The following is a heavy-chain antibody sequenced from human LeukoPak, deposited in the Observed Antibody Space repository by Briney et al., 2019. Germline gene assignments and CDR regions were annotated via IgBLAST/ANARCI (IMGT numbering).Heavy chain of an antibody. CDR3: ARAVGGYYYYYYMDV. D-gene: IGHD6-25*01. Sequence: SQTLSLTCTVSGGSISSGSYYWSWIRQPAGKGLEWIGRIYTSGSTNYNPSLKSRVTISVDTSKNQFSLKLSSVTAADTAVYYCARAVGGYYYYYYMDVWGKGTTVTISS. CDR1: GGSISSGSYY. CDR2: IYTSGST. J-gene: IGHJ6*03. V-gene: IGHV4-61*02.